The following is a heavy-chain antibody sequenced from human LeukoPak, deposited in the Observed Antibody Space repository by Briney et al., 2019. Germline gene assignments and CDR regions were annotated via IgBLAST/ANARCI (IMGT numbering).Heavy chain of an antibody. D-gene: IGHD4-17*01. CDR3: AREYGDYSFDY. V-gene: IGHV4-59*01. J-gene: IGHJ4*02. CDR2: IYYSGST. CDR1: GGSISSYY. Sequence: PSETLSLTCTVSGGSISSYYWSWIRQPPGKGLEWIGYIYYSGSTNYNPSLTSRVTISVDTSKNQFSLKLSSVTAADTAVYYCAREYGDYSFDYWGQGTLVTVSS.